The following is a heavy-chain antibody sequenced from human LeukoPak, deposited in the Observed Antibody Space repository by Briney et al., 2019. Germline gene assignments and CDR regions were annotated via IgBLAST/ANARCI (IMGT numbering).Heavy chain of an antibody. CDR1: GFTFSSYG. CDR3: AKARYSGYDFRQGTY. Sequence: GGSLRLSCAASGFTFSSYGMSWVRQAPGKGLEWVSGISGSAGSTYYADSVKGRFTISRDNSKNTLYLQMNSLSAEDTAVYYCAKARYSGYDFRQGTYWGQGTLVTVSS. CDR2: ISGSAGST. J-gene: IGHJ4*02. V-gene: IGHV3-23*01. D-gene: IGHD5-12*01.